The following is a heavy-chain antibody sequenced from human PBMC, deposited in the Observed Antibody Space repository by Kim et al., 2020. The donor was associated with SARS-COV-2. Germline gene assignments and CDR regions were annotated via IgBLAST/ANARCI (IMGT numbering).Heavy chain of an antibody. D-gene: IGHD5-18*01. Sequence: GGSLRLSCSVSGFIFGEYAMHWARQVPGKGLEWVSGISWNADTIGYADSVKGRFIISRDNAKNFLYLQMSSLRAEDTALYYCAKDSSGQYSYGSGAFDIWGQGTLVTVSS. V-gene: IGHV3-9*01. CDR2: ISWNADTI. CDR3: AKDSSGQYSYGSGAFDI. J-gene: IGHJ3*02. CDR1: GFIFGEYA.